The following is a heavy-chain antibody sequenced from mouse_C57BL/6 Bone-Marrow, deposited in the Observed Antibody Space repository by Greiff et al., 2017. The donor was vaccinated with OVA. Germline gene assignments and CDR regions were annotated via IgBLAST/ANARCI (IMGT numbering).Heavy chain of an antibody. CDR2: IDPETGGT. CDR1: GYTFTDYE. D-gene: IGHD2-4*01. J-gene: IGHJ3*01. Sequence: QVQLQQSGAELVRPGASVTLSCKASGYTFTDYEMHWVKQTPVHGLEWIGAIDPETGGTAYNQKFKGKAILTADKSSSTAYMELRSLTSEDSAVYYCTRWGPYDYDGAWFAYWGQGTLVTVSA. CDR3: TRWGPYDYDGAWFAY. V-gene: IGHV1-15*01.